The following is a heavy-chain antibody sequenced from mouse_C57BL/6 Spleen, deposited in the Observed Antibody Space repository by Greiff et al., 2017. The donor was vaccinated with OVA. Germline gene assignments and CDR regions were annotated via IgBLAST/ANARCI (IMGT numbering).Heavy chain of an antibody. J-gene: IGHJ1*03. D-gene: IGHD2-4*01. Sequence: QVQLQQPGAELVRPGSSVKLSCKASGYTFTSYWMHWVKQRPIQGLEWIGNIDPSDSETHYNQKFKDKATLTVDKSSSTAYMQLSSLTSEDSAVYYCARNYDYDKYFDVCGTGTTVTVSS. V-gene: IGHV1-52*01. CDR2: IDPSDSET. CDR3: ARNYDYDKYFDV. CDR1: GYTFTSYW.